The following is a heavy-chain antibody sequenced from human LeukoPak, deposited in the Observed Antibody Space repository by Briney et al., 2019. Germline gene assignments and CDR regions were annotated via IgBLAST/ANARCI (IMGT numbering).Heavy chain of an antibody. Sequence: PSETLSLTCAVYGGSFSGYYWSWIRQPPGKGLEWIGEINHSGSTNYNPSLKSRVTISVDTSKNQFSLKLSSVTAADTAVYYCARGRVLWFGGALFDYWGQGTLVTVSS. V-gene: IGHV4-34*01. CDR3: ARGRVLWFGGALFDY. CDR2: INHSGST. CDR1: GGSFSGYY. J-gene: IGHJ4*02. D-gene: IGHD3-10*01.